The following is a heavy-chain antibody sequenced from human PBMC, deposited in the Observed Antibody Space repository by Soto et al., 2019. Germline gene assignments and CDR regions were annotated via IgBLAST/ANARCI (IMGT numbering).Heavy chain of an antibody. CDR3: AGGTGWVFNF. CDR1: DFTFHTFW. V-gene: IGHV3-7*01. Sequence: EVQLVESGAGLVQPGGSLTLSFADSDFTFHTFWMTWVRQAPGKGLEWVAIIKQDGSDKYYADSLKGRFTISRDNTKNSLFLQLNTLRAEDTAMYFCAGGTGWVFNFWGQGTLVGVSS. D-gene: IGHD6-19*01. J-gene: IGHJ4*02. CDR2: IKQDGSDK.